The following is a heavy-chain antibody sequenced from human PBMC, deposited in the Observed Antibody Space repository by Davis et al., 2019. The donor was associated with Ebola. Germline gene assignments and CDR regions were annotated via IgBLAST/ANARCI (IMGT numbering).Heavy chain of an antibody. V-gene: IGHV3-7*01. CDR2: IYRDGSEK. CDR3: ATTPQYSSGQNKPFDY. Sequence: GESLKISCAASGFTFSSYAMSWVRQAPGQGLEWVANIYRDGSEKYYVDSVKGRFTVSRDNTKNSLYLQMNSLRAEDTAVYYCATTPQYSSGQNKPFDYWGQGTLVTVSS. J-gene: IGHJ4*02. CDR1: GFTFSSYA. D-gene: IGHD6-19*01.